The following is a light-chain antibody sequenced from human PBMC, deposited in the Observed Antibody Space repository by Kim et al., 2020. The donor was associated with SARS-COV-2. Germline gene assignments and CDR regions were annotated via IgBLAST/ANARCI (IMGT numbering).Light chain of an antibody. CDR3: QKYNSAPPLT. J-gene: IGKJ4*01. CDR2: AAS. V-gene: IGKV1-27*01. Sequence: ASVGDRVTIACRASQGISNYLAWYQQKPGKVPKLLIYAASALQSGVQSRFSGSGSGTDFTLTISSLQPEDVATYYCQKYNSAPPLTFGGGTKVEI. CDR1: QGISNY.